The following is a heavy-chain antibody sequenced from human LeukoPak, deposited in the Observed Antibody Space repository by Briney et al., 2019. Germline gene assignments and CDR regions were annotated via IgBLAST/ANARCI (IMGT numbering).Heavy chain of an antibody. CDR1: GHTFTGYY. V-gene: IGHV1-2*02. CDR2: INPNSGGT. CDR3: ARGIAARPPEIDY. D-gene: IGHD6-6*01. Sequence: ASVKVSCKASGHTFTGYYMHWVRQAPGQGLEWMGWINPNSGGTNYAQKFQGSVTMTSDTSISTAYMELSTLRSDDTAVYYCARGIAARPPEIDYWGQGTLVTVSS. J-gene: IGHJ4*02.